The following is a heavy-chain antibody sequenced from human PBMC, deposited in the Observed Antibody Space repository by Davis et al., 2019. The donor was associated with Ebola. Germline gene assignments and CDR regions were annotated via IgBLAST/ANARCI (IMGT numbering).Heavy chain of an antibody. Sequence: MPSETLSLTCAVYGGSFSGYYWSWIRQPPGKGLEWIGEINHSGSTNYNPSLKSRVTISVDTSKNRFSLKLSSVTAADTAVYYCAAHSSSWYPNYWFDPWGQGTLVTVSS. D-gene: IGHD6-13*01. V-gene: IGHV4-34*01. CDR1: GGSFSGYY. CDR3: AAHSSSWYPNYWFDP. J-gene: IGHJ5*02. CDR2: INHSGST.